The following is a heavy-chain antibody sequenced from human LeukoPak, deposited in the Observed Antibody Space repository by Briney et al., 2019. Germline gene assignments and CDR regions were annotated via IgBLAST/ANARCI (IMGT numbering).Heavy chain of an antibody. J-gene: IGHJ4*02. CDR3: AISYSYGSQPFDY. D-gene: IGHD5-18*01. Sequence: SETLSLTCAVSGYSIGSGYYWGWIRQPPGKGLEWIGTISHSGITYYNQSLKSRAAISLDRSKNRFSLKLNSVTAADTAVYYCAISYSYGSQPFDYWGQGTLVTVSS. CDR1: GYSIGSGYY. CDR2: ISHSGIT. V-gene: IGHV4-38-2*01.